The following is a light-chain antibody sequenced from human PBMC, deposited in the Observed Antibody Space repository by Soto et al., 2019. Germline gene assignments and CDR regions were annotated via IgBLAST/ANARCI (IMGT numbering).Light chain of an antibody. V-gene: IGLV1-40*01. Sequence: QSVLTQPPSVSGAPGQRVTISCTGSSSNIGAGYDVHWYQQLPGTAPKLLIYGNSNRPSGVPDRFSGSKSGTSASLAITGLQAEDEADYYCQSYDSSLRGFYVVFGGGTKLTVL. CDR2: GNS. J-gene: IGLJ2*01. CDR1: SSNIGAGYD. CDR3: QSYDSSLRGFYVV.